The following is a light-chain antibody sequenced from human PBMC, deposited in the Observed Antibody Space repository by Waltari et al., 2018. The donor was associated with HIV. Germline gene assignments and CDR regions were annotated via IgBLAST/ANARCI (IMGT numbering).Light chain of an antibody. CDR1: SIGSKS. CDR3: QVWDESTDYVMV. J-gene: IGLJ3*02. Sequence: SYVLSQPPSVSVAPGQTATIPCGGDSIGSKSVQWYQQRPGQAPLLVLYDDRDRPSGIPERFPGSNSGNMATLTITRVAVVDEADYYCQVWDESTDYVMVFGGGTKLTVL. V-gene: IGLV3-21*02. CDR2: DDR.